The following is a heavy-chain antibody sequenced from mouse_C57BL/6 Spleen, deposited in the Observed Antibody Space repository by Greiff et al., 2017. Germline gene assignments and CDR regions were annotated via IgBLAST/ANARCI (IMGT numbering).Heavy chain of an antibody. Sequence: VQLQQSGAELVKPGASVKLSCTASGFNFTDYYMHWVKQRPEQGLEWIGRIDPEDGETKYAPKFQGKATITADTSSNTADLQLSSLTSEDTAVYYCARQYRKGVWFAYWGQGTLVTVSA. CDR2: IDPEDGET. V-gene: IGHV14-2*01. CDR1: GFNFTDYY. CDR3: ARQYRKGVWFAY. J-gene: IGHJ3*01. D-gene: IGHD2-14*01.